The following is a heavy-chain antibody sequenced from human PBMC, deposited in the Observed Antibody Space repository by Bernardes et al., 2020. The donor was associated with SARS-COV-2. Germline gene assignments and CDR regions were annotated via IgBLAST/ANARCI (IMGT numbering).Heavy chain of an antibody. J-gene: IGHJ6*02. CDR3: AGDSYGYLYYGMDV. CDR2: IYYSGST. D-gene: IGHD5-18*01. V-gene: IGHV4-59*08. CDR1: GGSISSYY. Sequence: SQTLSLTCTVSGGSISSYYCSWIRQPPGEGLEWIGYIYYSGSTNYHPSLKSRVTISVDTSKNQFSLKLSSVTAADTAVYYCAGDSYGYLYYGMDVWGQGTTVTVSS.